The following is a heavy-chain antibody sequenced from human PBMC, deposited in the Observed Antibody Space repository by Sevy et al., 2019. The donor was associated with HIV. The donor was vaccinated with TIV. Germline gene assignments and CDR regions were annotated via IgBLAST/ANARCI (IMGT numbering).Heavy chain of an antibody. J-gene: IGHJ6*03. Sequence: GGSLRLSCAASGFTFSSYAMSWVRQAPGKGLEWVSAISGSGGRTYYADSVKGRFTISRDNSKNTLYLQMNSLRAEDTAVYYCAKAYSSGWYYYYMDVWGKGTTVTVSS. CDR2: ISGSGGRT. CDR3: AKAYSSGWYYYYMDV. D-gene: IGHD6-19*01. V-gene: IGHV3-23*01. CDR1: GFTFSSYA.